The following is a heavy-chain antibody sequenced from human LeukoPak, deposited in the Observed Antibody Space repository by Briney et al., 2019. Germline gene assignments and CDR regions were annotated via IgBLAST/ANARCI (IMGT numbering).Heavy chain of an antibody. D-gene: IGHD2-2*01. CDR1: GGSISSSSYY. CDR2: IYYSGST. CDR3: ASLIRGLIVALPAAQNDVFHM. V-gene: IGHV4-39*01. J-gene: IGHJ3*02. Sequence: SETMTLTCTVSGGSISSSSYYWGWIRQPPGKGLEWIGSIYYSGSTYYNPSLKSRVTISVDTSKNQFSLKLGSVTAADTAVYYCASLIRGLIVALPAAQNDVFHMWGQGTMVTVSS.